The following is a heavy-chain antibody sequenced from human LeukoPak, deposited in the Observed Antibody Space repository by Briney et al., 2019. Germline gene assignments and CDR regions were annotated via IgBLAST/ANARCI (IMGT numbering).Heavy chain of an antibody. CDR1: GYSFTGYY. J-gene: IGHJ5*02. D-gene: IGHD5-12*01. V-gene: IGHV1-2*02. CDR3: ARGAVGYSGYDNWFDP. CDR2: TNPNSGVT. Sequence: ASVKVSCKASGYSFTGYYIHWVRQAPGQGLEWMGWTNPNSGVTKYEQKFQGGVTMTRDTSTSTAYMELSSLRSDDTAVYYCARGAVGYSGYDNWFDPWGQGTLVTVSS.